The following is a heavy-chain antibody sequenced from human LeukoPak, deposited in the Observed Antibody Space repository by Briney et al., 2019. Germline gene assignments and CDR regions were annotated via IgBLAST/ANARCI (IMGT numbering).Heavy chain of an antibody. CDR3: TTFAPPTEY. CDR1: ESSFSRSA. Sequence: KTGGSLRLSCEASESSFSRSAMNWVPQAPEEGLGWVGRIRRKGAGGAAEYAAPMKGRFTISRDDSKNTLYLQMNSLKTDDTAVYYCTTFAPPTEYWGQGTLVTVSS. V-gene: IGHV3-15*01. CDR2: IRRKGAGGAA. J-gene: IGHJ4*02.